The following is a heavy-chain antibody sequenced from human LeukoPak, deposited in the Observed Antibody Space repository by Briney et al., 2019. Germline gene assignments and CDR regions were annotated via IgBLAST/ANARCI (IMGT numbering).Heavy chain of an antibody. D-gene: IGHD1-26*01. CDR1: GDSINSLD. CDR2: IYYSGST. CDR3: ARVGGTNYYYSGMDV. J-gene: IGHJ6*02. Sequence: SETLSLTCTVSGDSINSLDLGSWVRQPPGKGLEWIGYIYYSGSTNYNPSLKSRVTISVDTSKNQFSLKLSSVTAADTAVYYCARVGGTNYYYSGMDVWGQGTTVTVSS. V-gene: IGHV4-59*11.